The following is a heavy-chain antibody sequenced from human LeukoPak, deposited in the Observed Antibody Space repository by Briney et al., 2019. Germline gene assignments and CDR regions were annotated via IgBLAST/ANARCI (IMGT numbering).Heavy chain of an antibody. V-gene: IGHV4-59*12. CDR3: AREDRREYSSSY. Sequence: SETLSLTSTASGGSISSYYWSWIRQPPGKGLEWIGYIYYSGSTKYNPSLKSRVTISVDTSENHFSLKLSSVTAADTAVYYCAREDRREYSSSYWGQRTLVTVSP. J-gene: IGHJ4*02. CDR2: IYYSGST. CDR1: GGSISSYY. D-gene: IGHD6-6*01.